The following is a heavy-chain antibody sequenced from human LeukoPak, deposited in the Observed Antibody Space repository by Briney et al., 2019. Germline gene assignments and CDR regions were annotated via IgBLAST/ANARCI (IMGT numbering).Heavy chain of an antibody. CDR3: ASATPFLRYFDWPIHHGYYFDY. CDR2: IIPIFGTA. Sequence: GASVKVSCKXSGGTFSSYAISWVRQAPGQGLEWMGRIIPIFGTANYAQKFQGRVTITTDESTSTAYMELSSLRSEDTAVYYCASATPFLRYFDWPIHHGYYFDYWGQGTLVTVSS. CDR1: GGTFSSYA. D-gene: IGHD3-9*01. J-gene: IGHJ4*02. V-gene: IGHV1-69*05.